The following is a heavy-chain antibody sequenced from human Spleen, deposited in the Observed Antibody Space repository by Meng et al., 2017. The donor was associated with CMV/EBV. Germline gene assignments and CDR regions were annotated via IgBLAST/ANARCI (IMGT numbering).Heavy chain of an antibody. J-gene: IGHJ4*02. V-gene: IGHV3-48*04. CDR3: ARDDYGDSDFDS. CDR1: GFSFSSYS. D-gene: IGHD4-17*01. Sequence: GESLKISCAASGFSFSSYSMNWVRQAPGKGLEWISYISHSGGTKYYADSVKGRFTVSRDNAVNSLYLHMDSLRAEDTAMYYCARDDYGDSDFDSWGQGTLVTVSS. CDR2: ISHSGGTK.